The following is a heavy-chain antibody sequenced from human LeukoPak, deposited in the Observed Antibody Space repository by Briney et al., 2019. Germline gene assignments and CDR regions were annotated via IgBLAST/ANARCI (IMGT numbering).Heavy chain of an antibody. CDR3: ARDPGGNYFGPGTHFAY. D-gene: IGHD3-10*01. CDR2: IDGETGNT. CDR1: RYTFIHYY. J-gene: IGHJ4*02. V-gene: IGHV1-46*01. Sequence: ASVKVSCKASRYTFIHYYMHWVRQARGQGLEWMGRIDGETGNTRYAQNFQGRVSVTRDTSRSTVYMELSSLRCEDTAVYYCARDPGGNYFGPGTHFAYWGQGALVTVSS.